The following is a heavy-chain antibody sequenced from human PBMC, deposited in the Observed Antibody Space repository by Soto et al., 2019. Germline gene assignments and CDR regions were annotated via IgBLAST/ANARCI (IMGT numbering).Heavy chain of an antibody. D-gene: IGHD3-22*01. CDR2: IYTSGST. V-gene: IGHV4-4*07. CDR1: GGSISSYY. J-gene: IGHJ4*02. CDR3: AREERIVVVTVNYFDY. Sequence: PSDTLSLTCTVSGGSISSYYWSWIRQPAGKGLEWIGRIYTSGSTNYNPSLKSRVTMSVDTSKNQFSLKLSSVTAADTAVYYCAREERIVVVTVNYFDYWGQGTLVTVSS.